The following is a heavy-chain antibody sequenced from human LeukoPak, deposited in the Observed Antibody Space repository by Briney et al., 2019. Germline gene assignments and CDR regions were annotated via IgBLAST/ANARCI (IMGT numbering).Heavy chain of an antibody. Sequence: GSSVKVSCKASVGTFSSYAISWVPQAPGQGLEWKGAIIPIFGTANYAQKFQGRVTITTDEYTSTAYMELSSLISEDTAVYYCARSLSGYSFDYWGQGTLVTVSS. CDR2: IIPIFGTA. J-gene: IGHJ4*02. V-gene: IGHV1-69*05. D-gene: IGHD3-22*01. CDR1: VGTFSSYA. CDR3: ARSLSGYSFDY.